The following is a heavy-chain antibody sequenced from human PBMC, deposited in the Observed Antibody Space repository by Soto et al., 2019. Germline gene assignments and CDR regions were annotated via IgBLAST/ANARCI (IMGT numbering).Heavy chain of an antibody. CDR2: IYYSGST. V-gene: IGHV4-31*03. Sequence: TLSLTCTVSGGSISSGGYYWSWIRQHPGKGLEWIGYIYYSGSTYYNPSLKSRVTISVDTSKNQFSLKLSSVTAADTAVYYCARGEYYYYYMDVWGKGTTVTVSS. CDR1: GGSISSGGYY. J-gene: IGHJ6*03. CDR3: ARGEYYYYYMDV. D-gene: IGHD1-26*01.